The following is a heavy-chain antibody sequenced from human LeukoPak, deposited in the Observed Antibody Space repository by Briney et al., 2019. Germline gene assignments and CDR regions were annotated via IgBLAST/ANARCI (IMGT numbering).Heavy chain of an antibody. D-gene: IGHD3-22*01. CDR1: GGSVSSGSYY. J-gene: IGHJ4*02. Sequence: PSETLSLTCTVSGGSVSSGSYYWNWIRQPPGKGLEWIGYIYYSGSTNYNPSLKSRVTISVDTSKNQFSLKLSSVTAADTAVYYCARRSYYDSSAIFDYWGQGTLVTVSS. CDR2: IYYSGST. CDR3: ARRSYYDSSAIFDY. V-gene: IGHV4-61*01.